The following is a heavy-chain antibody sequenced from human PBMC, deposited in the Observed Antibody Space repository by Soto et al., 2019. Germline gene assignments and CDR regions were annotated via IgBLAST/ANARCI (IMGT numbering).Heavy chain of an antibody. CDR1: GGSISSSSYY. CDR3: ARLNFNVYYFDY. Sequence: SETLSLSCTVSGGSISSSSYYWGWIRQPPGKGLEWIGSIYYSGSTYYNPSLKSRVTISVDTSKNQFSLKLSSVTAADTAVYYCARLNFNVYYFDYWGQGTLVTVSS. CDR2: IYYSGST. V-gene: IGHV4-39*01. J-gene: IGHJ4*02.